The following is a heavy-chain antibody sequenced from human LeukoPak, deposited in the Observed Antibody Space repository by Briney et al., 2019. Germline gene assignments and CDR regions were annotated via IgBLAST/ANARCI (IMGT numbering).Heavy chain of an antibody. CDR3: ARELRYSYGQYYFDY. V-gene: IGHV3-49*03. CDR2: IRSKGYGETT. D-gene: IGHD5-18*01. J-gene: IGHJ4*02. Sequence: PGRSLRLSCTASGFTFDDYAMSWFRQAPGKGLEWVGFIRSKGYGETTEYAASVKGRFTISRDDFKSIAYLQMNSLKTEDTAVYYCARELRYSYGQYYFDYWGLGTLVTVSS. CDR1: GFTFDDYA.